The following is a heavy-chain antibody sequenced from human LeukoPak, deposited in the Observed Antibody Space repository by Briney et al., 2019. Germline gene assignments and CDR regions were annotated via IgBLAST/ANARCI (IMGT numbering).Heavy chain of an antibody. CDR3: ARDNSGSYGYWYFDL. CDR1: GFTFSSDS. D-gene: IGHD1-26*01. CDR2: ISSSSSYI. J-gene: IGHJ2*01. Sequence: GRSLRLSCAASGFTFSSDSMNWVRQAPGKGLEWVSSISSSSSYIYYADSVKSRFTISRDNAKNSLYLQMNSLRAEDTAVYYCARDNSGSYGYWYFDLWGRGTLVTVSS. V-gene: IGHV3-21*01.